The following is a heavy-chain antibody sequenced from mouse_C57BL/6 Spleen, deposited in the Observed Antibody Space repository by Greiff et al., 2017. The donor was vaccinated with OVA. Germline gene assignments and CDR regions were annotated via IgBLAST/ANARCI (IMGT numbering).Heavy chain of an antibody. CDR1: GYTFTDYN. CDR2: INPNNGGT. V-gene: IGHV1-22*01. CDR3: ARRGIWRGDY. Sequence: VQLKESGPELVKPGASVKMSCKASGYTFTDYNMHWVKQSHGKSLEWIGYINPNNGGTSYNQKFKGKATLTVNKSSSTAYMELRSLTSEDSAVYYCARRGIWRGDYWGQGTTLTVSS. J-gene: IGHJ2*01.